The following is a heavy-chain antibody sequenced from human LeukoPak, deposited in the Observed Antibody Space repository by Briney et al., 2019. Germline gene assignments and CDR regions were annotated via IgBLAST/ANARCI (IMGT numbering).Heavy chain of an antibody. CDR2: IYPGDSDT. V-gene: IGHV5-51*01. CDR3: ARRDARHDAFDV. CDR1: GYSFNTYW. Sequence: GESLKISCKGSGYSFNTYWIGWVRQMPGKGLEWMGIIYPGDSDTRYRPSFQGQATISADKSISTAYLQWRSLKASDTAMYYCARRDARHDAFDVWGQGTIVTVAS. J-gene: IGHJ3*01.